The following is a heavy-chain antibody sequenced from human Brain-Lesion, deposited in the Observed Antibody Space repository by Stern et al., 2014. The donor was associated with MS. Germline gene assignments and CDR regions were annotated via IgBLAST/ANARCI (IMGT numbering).Heavy chain of an antibody. D-gene: IGHD6-13*01. CDR1: GGSISSSNW. J-gene: IGHJ4*02. CDR2: SDHSGST. V-gene: IGHV4-4*02. CDR3: ARFPASRPHVFDS. Sequence: VQLVESGPGLVKPSGTLSLTCAVSGGSISSSNWWSWVRQSPGKGLEWIGESDHSGSTIYNPSLKRRVTVSVDKSQNRSSLNLRSVTAADPAVYFCARFPASRPHVFDSWGQGTLVTVSS.